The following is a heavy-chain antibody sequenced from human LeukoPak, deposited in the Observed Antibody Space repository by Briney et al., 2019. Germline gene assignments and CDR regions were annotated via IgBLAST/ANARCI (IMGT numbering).Heavy chain of an antibody. Sequence: ASVKVSCKASGYTFTSYGISWVRQAPGQGLEWMGWISAYNGNTNYAQKLQGRVTITADESTSTAYMELSSLRSEDTAVYYCARVRLRLGELLSWFDPWGQGTLVTASS. CDR3: ARVRLRLGELLSWFDP. D-gene: IGHD3-16*01. CDR1: GYTFTSYG. V-gene: IGHV1-18*01. CDR2: ISAYNGNT. J-gene: IGHJ5*02.